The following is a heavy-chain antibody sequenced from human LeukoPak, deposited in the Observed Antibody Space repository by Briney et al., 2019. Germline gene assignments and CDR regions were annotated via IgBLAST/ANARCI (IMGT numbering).Heavy chain of an antibody. CDR1: GFTFRNYL. Sequence: GGSLRLSCAVSGFTFRNYLMRWVRQAPGQGLVWVSRINQDESKAYADSVRGRFTVSRDNAKNMLYLHLSGLRAEDTAVYFRGRGGDGIDFWGQGTTVIVSS. J-gene: IGHJ3*01. CDR3: GRGGDGIDF. D-gene: IGHD5-24*01. CDR2: INQDESKA. V-gene: IGHV3-74*01.